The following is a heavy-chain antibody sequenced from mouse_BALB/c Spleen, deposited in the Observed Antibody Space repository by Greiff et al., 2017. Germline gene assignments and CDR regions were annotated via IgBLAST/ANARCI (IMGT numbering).Heavy chain of an antibody. CDR3: ARSIYGYPFAY. CDR1: GYTFTDYV. CDR2: IYPGSGST. V-gene: IGHV1-77*01. D-gene: IGHD1-2*01. Sequence: QVQLQQSGPELVKPGASVKMSCKASGYTFTDYVISWVKQRTGQGLEWIGEIYPGSGSTYYNEKFKGKATLTADKSSNTAYMQLSSLTSEDSAVYFCARSIYGYPFAYWGQGTLVTVSA. J-gene: IGHJ3*01.